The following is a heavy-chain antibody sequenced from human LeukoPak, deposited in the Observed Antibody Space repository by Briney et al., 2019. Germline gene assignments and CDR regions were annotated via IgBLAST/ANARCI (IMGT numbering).Heavy chain of an antibody. J-gene: IGHJ4*02. V-gene: IGHV4-61*08. D-gene: IGHD5-18*01. CDR3: ARGAAGYSYG. Sequence: SETLSLTCTVSGGSISSGGYYWSWIRQHPGKGLEWIGYIYYSGSTNYNPSLKSRVTISIDTSKNQFSLRLSSVTAADTAVYYCARGAAGYSYGWGQGTLVTVSS. CDR1: GGSISSGGYY. CDR2: IYYSGST.